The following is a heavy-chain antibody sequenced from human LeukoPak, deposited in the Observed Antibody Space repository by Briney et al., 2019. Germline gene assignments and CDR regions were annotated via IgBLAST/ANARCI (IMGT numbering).Heavy chain of an antibody. CDR3: ARNEPYCSSTSCLKF. D-gene: IGHD2-2*01. CDR1: GFTFSSYA. CDR2: ISYDGSNK. J-gene: IGHJ4*02. V-gene: IGHV3-30-3*01. Sequence: GSLRLSCAASGFTFSSYAMHWVRQAPGKGLEWVAVISYDGSNKYYADSVKGRFTISRDNSKNTLYLQMNSLRAEDTAVYYCARNEPYCSSTSCLKFGGQGTLVTVSS.